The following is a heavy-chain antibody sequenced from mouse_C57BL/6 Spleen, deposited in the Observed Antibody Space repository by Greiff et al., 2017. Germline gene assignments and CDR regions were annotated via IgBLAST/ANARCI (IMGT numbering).Heavy chain of an antibody. CDR1: GYSFTGYY. V-gene: IGHV1-43*01. D-gene: IGHD2-3*01. CDR2: INPSTGGT. Sequence: VQLQQSGPELVKPGASVKISCKASGYSFTGYYMHWVKQSSEKSLEWIGEINPSTGGTSYNQKFKGKATLTVDKSSSTAYMQLKSLTSEDSAVYYCARHDGYLDYWGRGTTLTVSS. CDR3: ARHDGYLDY. J-gene: IGHJ2*01.